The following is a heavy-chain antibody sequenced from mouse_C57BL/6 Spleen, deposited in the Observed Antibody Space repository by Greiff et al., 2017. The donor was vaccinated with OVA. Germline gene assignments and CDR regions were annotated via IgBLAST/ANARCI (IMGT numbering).Heavy chain of an antibody. V-gene: IGHV10-3*01. CDR1: GFTFNTYA. D-gene: IGHD2-5*01. J-gene: IGHJ4*01. CDR2: IRSKSSNYAT. CDR3: VRDSNYPMEYAMDY. Sequence: VQLQESGGGLVQPKGSLKLSCAASGFTFNTYAMHWVRQAPGKGLEWVARIRSKSSNYATYYADSVKDRFTISRDDSQSMLYLQMNNLKTEDTAMYYCVRDSNYPMEYAMDYWGQGTSVTVSS.